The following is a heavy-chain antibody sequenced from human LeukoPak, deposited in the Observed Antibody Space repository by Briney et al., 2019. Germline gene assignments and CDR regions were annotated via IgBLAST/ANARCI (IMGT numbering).Heavy chain of an antibody. D-gene: IGHD4-23*01. CDR1: GFTFRDSY. CDR3: ARAGGGNMDFQH. V-gene: IGHV3-11*04. CDR2: INSVSNII. Sequence: GGSLRLSCAASGFTFRDSYMSWIRQAPGKGLEWLSYINSVSNIISYADSVKGRFTIPRDNAKNSLYLQMHGLRAEDTAVYYCARAGGGNMDFQHWGQGTLVTVSS. J-gene: IGHJ1*01.